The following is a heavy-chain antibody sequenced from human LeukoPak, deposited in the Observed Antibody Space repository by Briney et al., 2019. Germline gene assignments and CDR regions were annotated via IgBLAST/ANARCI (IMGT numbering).Heavy chain of an antibody. CDR1: GFTFSSYW. CDR2: IKQDGSEK. J-gene: IGHJ6*02. Sequence: GGSLRLSCAASGFTFSSYWMSWVRQAPGKGLEWVAHIKQDGSEKYYVDSVKGRFTISRDNAKNSLYLQMNSLRAEDTAVYYCARDSFGRMNRDYGMDVWGQGTTVTVSS. D-gene: IGHD3-10*01. CDR3: ARDSFGRMNRDYGMDV. V-gene: IGHV3-7*01.